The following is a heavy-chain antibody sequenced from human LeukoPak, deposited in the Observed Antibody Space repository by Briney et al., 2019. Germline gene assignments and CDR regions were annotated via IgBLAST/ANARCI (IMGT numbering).Heavy chain of an antibody. Sequence: GESLRLSCAASGFPFSTNAMSWVRHAPGQGLDLVSAISGNGASTYYADSVKGRFTISRDNSKNPLFLQMNSLRVDDTAVYYCAKYGAVAGGNWFDPWGQGTLVTVSS. J-gene: IGHJ5*02. CDR2: ISGNGAST. D-gene: IGHD6-19*01. CDR3: AKYGAVAGGNWFDP. V-gene: IGHV3-23*01. CDR1: GFPFSTNA.